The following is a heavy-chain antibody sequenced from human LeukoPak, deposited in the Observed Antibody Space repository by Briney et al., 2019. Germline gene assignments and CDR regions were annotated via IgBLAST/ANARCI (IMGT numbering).Heavy chain of an antibody. CDR1: GGSISSGGYY. CDR3: ARVHGYNWNRGYYFDY. Sequence: SQTLSLTCTVSGGSISSGGYYWSWIRQHPGKGLEWIGYIYYSGSTYYNPSLKSRVTISVDTSKNQFSLKLSSVTAADTAVYYCARVHGYNWNRGYYFDYWGQGTLVTVSS. D-gene: IGHD1-20*01. V-gene: IGHV4-31*03. CDR2: IYYSGST. J-gene: IGHJ4*02.